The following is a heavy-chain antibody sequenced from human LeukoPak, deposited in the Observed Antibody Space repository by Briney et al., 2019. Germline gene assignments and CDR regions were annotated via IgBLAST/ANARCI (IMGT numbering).Heavy chain of an antibody. Sequence: SETLSLTCTVSGGSISSSSYYWGWIRQPPGKGLEWIGSIYYSGSTYYNPSLKSRVTISVDTSKNQFSLKLSSVTAADTAVYYCARAPSYCGGDCSTHFDYWGQGTLVTVSS. CDR3: ARAPSYCGGDCSTHFDY. J-gene: IGHJ4*02. CDR1: GGSISSSSYY. D-gene: IGHD2-21*02. CDR2: IYYSGST. V-gene: IGHV4-39*07.